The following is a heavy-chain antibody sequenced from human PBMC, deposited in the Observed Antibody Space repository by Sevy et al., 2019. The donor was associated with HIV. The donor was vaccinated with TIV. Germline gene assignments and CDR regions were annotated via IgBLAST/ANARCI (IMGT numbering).Heavy chain of an antibody. CDR3: AKEVSEHSYFDY. CDR2: IGGSADYT. V-gene: IGHV3-23*01. CDR1: GFTFSSYA. D-gene: IGHD3-10*01. Sequence: GGSLRLSCVASGFTFSSYAMSWVRQTPGKGLEWVSAIGGSADYTYYADSVKGRFTISRDNSKNTLYLQMNGLRAEDTAVYYSAKEVSEHSYFDYWGQGTLVTVSS. J-gene: IGHJ4*02.